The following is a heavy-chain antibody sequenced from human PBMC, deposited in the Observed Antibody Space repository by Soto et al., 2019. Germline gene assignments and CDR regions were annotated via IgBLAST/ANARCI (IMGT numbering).Heavy chain of an antibody. J-gene: IGHJ4*02. CDR1: GGTYSSYT. D-gene: IGHD1-1*01. CDR3: ASRVMEICY. CDR2: IIPILGIA. V-gene: IGHV1-69*02. Sequence: QVQLVQSGAEVKKPGSSVKVSCKASGGTYSSYTISWVRQAPGQGLEWMGRIIPILGIANYAQKFQGRVTISADKPTCAAYKELSSLRCEDTAVYYCASRVMEICYWAQGTLVTLS.